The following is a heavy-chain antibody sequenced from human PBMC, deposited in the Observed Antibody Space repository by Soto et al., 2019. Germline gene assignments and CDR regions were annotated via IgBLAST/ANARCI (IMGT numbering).Heavy chain of an antibody. D-gene: IGHD3-3*01. CDR3: ARDIKIFGSLGEPILGY. CDR2: ISSNGGST. Sequence: EVQLVESGEGLVQPGGSLRLSCAASGFTFSSYAMHWVRQAPGKGLEYVSAISSNGGSTYYADSVKGRFTISRDNSKNSLYLQMGWLRAEDMAVYYCARDIKIFGSLGEPILGYLGQGTLVTVSS. CDR1: GFTFSSYA. V-gene: IGHV3-64*02. J-gene: IGHJ4*02.